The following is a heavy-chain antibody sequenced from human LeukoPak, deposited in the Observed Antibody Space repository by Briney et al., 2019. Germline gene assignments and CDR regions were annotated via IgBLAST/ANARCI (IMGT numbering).Heavy chain of an antibody. Sequence: GGSLRLSCSASGFTFTTYAMTWVRQAPGKGLEWVSTITNTAATTYYADSVKGRFTISRDNSKNNLYLQMNRLTVEDTAVYYCVKGQTYYGSGSYKPHWGQGTLVTVSS. CDR1: GFTFTTYA. CDR3: VKGQTYYGSGSYKPH. D-gene: IGHD3-10*01. J-gene: IGHJ4*02. V-gene: IGHV3-23*01. CDR2: ITNTAATT.